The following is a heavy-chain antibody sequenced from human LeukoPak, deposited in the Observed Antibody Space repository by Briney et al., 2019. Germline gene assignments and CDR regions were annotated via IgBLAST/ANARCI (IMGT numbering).Heavy chain of an antibody. CDR1: GYTFTSYG. CDR3: ARDLRFLEWLFMDV. CDR2: ISAYNGNT. J-gene: IGHJ6*02. D-gene: IGHD3-3*01. V-gene: IGHV1-18*01. Sequence: ASVKVSCKASGYTFTSYGISWVRQAPGQGLEWMGWISAYNGNTNYAQKPQGRVTMTTDTSTSTAYMELRSLRSDDTAVYYCARDLRFLEWLFMDVWGQGTTVTVSS.